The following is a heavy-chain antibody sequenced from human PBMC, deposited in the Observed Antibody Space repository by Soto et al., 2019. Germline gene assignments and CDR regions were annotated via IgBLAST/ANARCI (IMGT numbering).Heavy chain of an antibody. V-gene: IGHV4-34*01. Sequence: SETLSLTCAVYGGSFSGYYWSWIRQPPGKGLEWIGEINHSGSTNYNPSLKSRVTISVDTSKNQSSLKLSSVTAADTAVYYCARALATVATSFDYWGQGTLVTVSS. D-gene: IGHD4-17*01. J-gene: IGHJ4*02. CDR3: ARALATVATSFDY. CDR1: GGSFSGYY. CDR2: INHSGST.